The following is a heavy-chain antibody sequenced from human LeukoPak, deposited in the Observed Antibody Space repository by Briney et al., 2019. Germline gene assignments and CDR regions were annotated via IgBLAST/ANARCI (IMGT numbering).Heavy chain of an antibody. D-gene: IGHD6-13*01. CDR3: ARLPGIAAV. CDR2: IYYSGST. CDR1: GGSTRRYY. J-gene: IGHJ1*01. Sequence: NPSETLSLTCSVSGGSTRRYYWSWLRQPPGKSLEWIGYIYYSGSTTYNPSLKSRVTISIDTSNNRFSLDLTSVTAADTAVYYCARLPGIAAVWGQGTLVTVSS. V-gene: IGHV4-59*08.